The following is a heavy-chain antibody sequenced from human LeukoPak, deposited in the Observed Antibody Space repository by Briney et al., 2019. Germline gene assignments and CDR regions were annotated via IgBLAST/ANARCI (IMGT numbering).Heavy chain of an antibody. D-gene: IGHD6-6*01. Sequence: SETLSLTCTVSGGSISSSSYYWGWIRQPPGKGLEWIGSIYYSGSTYYNPSLKSRVTISVDTSKNQFSLKLSSVTAADTAVYYCARLRNHSSSWVYYYYYMDVWGKGTTATVSS. J-gene: IGHJ6*03. CDR1: GGSISSSSYY. V-gene: IGHV4-39*01. CDR2: IYYSGST. CDR3: ARLRNHSSSWVYYYYYMDV.